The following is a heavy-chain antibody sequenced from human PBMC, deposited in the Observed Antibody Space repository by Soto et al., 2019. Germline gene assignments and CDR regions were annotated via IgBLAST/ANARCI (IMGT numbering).Heavy chain of an antibody. D-gene: IGHD5-12*01. CDR1: GFTFSSYA. J-gene: IGHJ4*02. CDR3: ARGSTGYHFDY. CDR2: ISSNGGST. Sequence: EVQLVESGGGLVQPGGSLRLSCAASGFTFSSYAMHWVRQAPGKGLEYVSAISSNGGSTYYANSVKGRFTISRDNSKNTLYLQMGSLRTEDMAVYYCARGSTGYHFDYWGQGTLVTVSS. V-gene: IGHV3-64*01.